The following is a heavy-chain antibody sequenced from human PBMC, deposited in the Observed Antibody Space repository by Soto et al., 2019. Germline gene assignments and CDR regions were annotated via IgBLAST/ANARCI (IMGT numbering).Heavy chain of an antibody. CDR1: GGPLSSYY. J-gene: IGHJ5*01. CDR2: IYYSGST. V-gene: IGHV4-59*08. CDR3: ATHPAS. Sequence: ETLSRNCADPGGPLSSYYWSWIRQPPGKGLEWIGYIYYSGSTNYNPSLKSRVTISVDTSKNQFSLKLSSVTPADTAVHYCATHPASWGHGTLVTVSS.